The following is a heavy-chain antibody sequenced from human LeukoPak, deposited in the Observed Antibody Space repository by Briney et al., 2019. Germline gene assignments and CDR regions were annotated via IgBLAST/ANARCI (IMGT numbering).Heavy chain of an antibody. J-gene: IGHJ5*02. CDR2: INHSGST. Sequence: PSETLSLTCAVYGGSFSGYYWSWIRQPPGKGLEWIGEINHSGSTNYNPSLESRVTISVDTSKNQFSLKLSFVTAADTAVYYCARDVNYYDSSGYPLPWGQGTLVTVSS. D-gene: IGHD3-22*01. V-gene: IGHV4-34*01. CDR1: GGSFSGYY. CDR3: ARDVNYYDSSGYPLP.